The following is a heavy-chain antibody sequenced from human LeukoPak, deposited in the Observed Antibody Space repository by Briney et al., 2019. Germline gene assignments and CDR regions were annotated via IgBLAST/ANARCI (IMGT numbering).Heavy chain of an antibody. J-gene: IGHJ3*02. D-gene: IGHD3-22*01. CDR3: ARGTEYYDSTDAFDI. CDR2: INSDGSST. CDR1: GFTSSSNW. V-gene: IGHV3-74*01. Sequence: GGSLRLSCAASGFTSSSNWMHWVRQAPGKGLVWVSRINSDGSSTSYADSVRGRFTISRDNAKNTLYLQMNSLRAEDTAVYYCARGTEYYDSTDAFDIWGQGTVVTVSS.